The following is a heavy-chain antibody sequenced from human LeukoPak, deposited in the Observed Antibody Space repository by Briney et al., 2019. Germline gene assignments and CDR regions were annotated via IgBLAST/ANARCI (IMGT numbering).Heavy chain of an antibody. CDR1: GFTFSNYA. J-gene: IGHJ4*02. D-gene: IGHD3-9*01. CDR2: ISYDGSNK. CDR3: ARDSRAIILTGASDY. Sequence: GGSLRLSCAASGFTFSNYAMNWVRQAPGKGLEWVAVISYDGSNKYYADSVKGRFTISRDNSKNTLYLQMNSLRAEDTAVYYCARDSRAIILTGASDYWGQGTLVTVSS. V-gene: IGHV3-30*04.